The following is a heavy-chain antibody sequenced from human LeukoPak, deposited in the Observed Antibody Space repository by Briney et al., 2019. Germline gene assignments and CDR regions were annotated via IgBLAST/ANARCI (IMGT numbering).Heavy chain of an antibody. J-gene: IGHJ4*02. Sequence: ASVKVSCKASGGTFSSYAISWVRQAPGQGLEWMGRIIPILGIANYAQKFQGRVTITADKSTSTAYMELSSLRSEDTAVYYCASQPEYSYGSFDYWGQGTLVTVSS. V-gene: IGHV1-69*04. CDR2: IIPILGIA. CDR1: GGTFSSYA. CDR3: ASQPEYSYGSFDY. D-gene: IGHD5-18*01.